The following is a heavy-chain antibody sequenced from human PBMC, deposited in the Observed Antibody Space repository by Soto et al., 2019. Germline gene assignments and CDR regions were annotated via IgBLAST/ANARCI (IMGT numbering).Heavy chain of an antibody. CDR2: IYYSGST. J-gene: IGHJ6*03. V-gene: IGHV4-39*07. D-gene: IGHD2-2*01. CDR1: GGSMSSSSHY. CDR3: ARGILGCSSTSCYPIRRTFYYYYYMDV. Sequence: KTSETLALTCTVSGGSMSSSSHYWGRIRPPPGKALERIGCIYYSGSTNYNPSLKSRVTISVDTSKNQFSLKLSSVTAADTAVYYCARGILGCSSTSCYPIRRTFYYYYYMDVWGKGTTVTVSS.